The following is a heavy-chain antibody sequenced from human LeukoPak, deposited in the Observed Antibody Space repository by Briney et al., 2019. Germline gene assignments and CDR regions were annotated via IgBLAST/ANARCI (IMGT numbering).Heavy chain of an antibody. CDR2: IKQDGSEK. CDR3: ARDPPTGDDPPGD. J-gene: IGHJ4*02. CDR1: GFTFSSYW. V-gene: IGHV3-7*01. D-gene: IGHD7-27*01. Sequence: GSLRLSCAASGFTFSSYWMSWVRQAPGKGLEWVANIKQDGSEKYYVDSVKGRFTISRDNAKNSLYLQMNSLRAEDTAVYYCARDPPTGDDPPGDWGQGTLVTVSS.